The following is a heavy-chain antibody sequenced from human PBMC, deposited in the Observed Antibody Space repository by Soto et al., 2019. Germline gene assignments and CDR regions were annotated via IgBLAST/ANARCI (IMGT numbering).Heavy chain of an antibody. V-gene: IGHV4-39*01. CDR3: ARVLRTEGWTFDY. D-gene: IGHD2-8*02. Sequence: QLQLQQSGPGLVKPSETLSLTCTVSGGSISSSDYNWDWIRQPPGKGLEWIGSVYYGGSTHYNPSLKSRVTISGDTSETQFSLKLRSVTAADTAVYYCARVLRTEGWTFDYWGQGILVTVSS. J-gene: IGHJ4*02. CDR2: VYYGGST. CDR1: GGSISSSDYN.